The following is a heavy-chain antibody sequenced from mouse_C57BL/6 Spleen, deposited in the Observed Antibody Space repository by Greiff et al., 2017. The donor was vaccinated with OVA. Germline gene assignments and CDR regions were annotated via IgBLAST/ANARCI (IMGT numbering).Heavy chain of an antibody. Sequence: EVKLVESGGDLVKPGGSLKLSCAASGFTFSSYGMSWVRQTPDKRLEWVATISSGGSYTYYPDSVKGRFTISRDNAKNTLYLQMSSLKSEDTAMYYCAREELGQGRLLWYFDVWGTGTTVTVSS. CDR2: ISSGGSYT. D-gene: IGHD4-1*01. J-gene: IGHJ1*03. CDR1: GFTFSSYG. CDR3: AREELGQGRLLWYFDV. V-gene: IGHV5-6*01.